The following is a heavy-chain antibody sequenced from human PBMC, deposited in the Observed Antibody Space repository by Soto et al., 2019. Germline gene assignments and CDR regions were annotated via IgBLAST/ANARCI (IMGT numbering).Heavy chain of an antibody. V-gene: IGHV1-58*01. CDR3: PEKKDDYADLTH. J-gene: IGHJ4*02. CDR1: GFTLSKSS. CDR2: VVVGSDNT. D-gene: IGHD4-17*01. Sequence: SVKVSCKTSGFTLSKSSVQWMRQARGQRLEWIGWVVVGSDNTRYAQNFQDRVTITRDMSTSTSYMELSSLTSEDTAVYFCPEKKDDYADLTHWGRGTPVPVSS.